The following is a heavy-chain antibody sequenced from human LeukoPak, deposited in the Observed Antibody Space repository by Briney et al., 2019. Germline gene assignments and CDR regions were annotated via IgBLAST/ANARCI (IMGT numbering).Heavy chain of an antibody. Sequence: SETLSLTCTVSGGSISSYYWSWIRQPPGKGLEWIGYIYNNGYSGGTNYNPSLKSRVTISVDTSKGQFSLKLTSVTAADTAVYYCAGHPRISWFDPWGQGTLVTVSS. CDR2: IYNNGYSGGT. CDR1: GGSISSYY. J-gene: IGHJ5*02. CDR3: AGHPRISWFDP. D-gene: IGHD3-3*02. V-gene: IGHV4-59*08.